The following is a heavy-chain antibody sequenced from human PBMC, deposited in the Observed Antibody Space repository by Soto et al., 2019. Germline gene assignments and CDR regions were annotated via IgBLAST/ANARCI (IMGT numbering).Heavy chain of an antibody. V-gene: IGHV3-30*18. CDR3: AKGPGYCSGGSCYSVDY. Sequence: QVQLVESGGGVVQPGRSLRLSCVASGFSFNIYGMNWVRQAPGKGLEWVALIPSDGSDKYYAYSVKGRFTISRDNSKNTLYLQMNSLRTEDTAVYYCAKGPGYCSGGSCYSVDYWGQGTLVTVSS. CDR1: GFSFNIYG. J-gene: IGHJ4*02. D-gene: IGHD2-15*01. CDR2: IPSDGSDK.